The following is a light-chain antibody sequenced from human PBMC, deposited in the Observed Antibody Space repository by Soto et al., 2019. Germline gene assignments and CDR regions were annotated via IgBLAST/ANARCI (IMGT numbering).Light chain of an antibody. CDR2: DTS. Sequence: EIVLTQSPGTLSLSPGERATLSCRASQSVGSYLAWYQQKPGQAPRLLISDTSSRATGIPDRFSGSGSGTYFTLTISRLEPEDFAVYYCQQYRSSPLTFGGGTKVEIK. J-gene: IGKJ4*01. V-gene: IGKV3-20*01. CDR1: QSVGSY. CDR3: QQYRSSPLT.